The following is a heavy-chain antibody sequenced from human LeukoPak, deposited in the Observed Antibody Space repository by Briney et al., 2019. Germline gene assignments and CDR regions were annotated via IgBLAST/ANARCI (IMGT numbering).Heavy chain of an antibody. Sequence: GGSLRLSCAASGFTFSSYDMHWVRQATGKGLEWVSAIGTAGDTYYPGSVKGRFTISRENAKNSLYLQMNSLRAGDTAVYYCARGYCSSTSCYTRGGWFDPWGQGTLVTVSS. D-gene: IGHD2-2*02. CDR1: GFTFSSYD. CDR2: IGTAGDT. V-gene: IGHV3-13*01. CDR3: ARGYCSSTSCYTRGGWFDP. J-gene: IGHJ5*02.